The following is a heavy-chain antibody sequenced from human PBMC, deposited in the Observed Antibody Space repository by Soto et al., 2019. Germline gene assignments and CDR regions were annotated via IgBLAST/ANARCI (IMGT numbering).Heavy chain of an antibody. CDR3: ARGRGWLQFRYFDY. CDR2: IYGGGST. V-gene: IGHV3-53*01. Sequence: EVQLVESGGGLIQPGGSLRLSCAASGFTVSSNYMSWVRQAPGKGLEWVSVIYGGGSTYYADSVKGRFTISRDNSKNTLYLQMNSLRAEDTAVYYCARGRGWLQFRYFDYWGQGTLVTVSS. D-gene: IGHD5-12*01. J-gene: IGHJ4*02. CDR1: GFTVSSNY.